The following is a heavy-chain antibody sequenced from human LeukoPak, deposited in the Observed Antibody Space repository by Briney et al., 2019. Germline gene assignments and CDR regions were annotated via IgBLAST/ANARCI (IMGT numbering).Heavy chain of an antibody. V-gene: IGHV3-33*01. CDR2: IDYGGGNK. J-gene: IGHJ4*02. CDR1: GFILSNHG. CDR3: VRNGGPSYDIFDY. Sequence: GRSLRLARAASGFILSNHGMHCVRQAPGKGLEWVSAIDYGGGNKYYAHSVTGRFAISRDTSKNTLYLQMHTLRAEDRAVYFCVRNGGPSYDIFDYWGQGTLVTVSP. D-gene: IGHD3-9*01.